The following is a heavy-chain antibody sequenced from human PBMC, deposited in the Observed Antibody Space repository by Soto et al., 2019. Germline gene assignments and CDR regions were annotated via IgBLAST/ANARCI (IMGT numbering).Heavy chain of an antibody. Sequence: QVQLVQSGAEVKKPGSSVKVSCTASGGTFSSYASSWVRQAPGQGLEWMGGIIPIFGTANYAQKFQGRVTITADESTSTAYMELSSLRSEDTAVYYCARDKVGYYDSSGYYRVSVPPDYYYGMDVWGQGTTVTVSS. J-gene: IGHJ6*02. CDR1: GGTFSSYA. CDR3: ARDKVGYYDSSGYYRVSVPPDYYYGMDV. D-gene: IGHD3-22*01. V-gene: IGHV1-69*01. CDR2: IIPIFGTA.